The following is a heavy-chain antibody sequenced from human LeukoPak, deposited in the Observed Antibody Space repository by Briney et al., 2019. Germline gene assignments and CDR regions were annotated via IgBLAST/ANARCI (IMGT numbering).Heavy chain of an antibody. Sequence: PSETLSLTCAVSGYSISSGHYWGWIRPPPGKGLEWIGSGYHTGATYYNPSLESRVIISLDMSKSQISLKVTSVTAADTAVYHCVRHSIAGYYYYLDVWGKGTTVTVSS. CDR2: GYHTGAT. V-gene: IGHV4-38-2*01. J-gene: IGHJ6*03. CDR1: GYSISSGHY. CDR3: VRHSIAGYYYYLDV. D-gene: IGHD2/OR15-2a*01.